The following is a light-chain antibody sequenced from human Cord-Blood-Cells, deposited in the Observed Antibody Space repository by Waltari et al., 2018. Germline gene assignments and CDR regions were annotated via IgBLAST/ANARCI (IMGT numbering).Light chain of an antibody. J-gene: IGLJ3*02. Sequence: QSALTQPASVSGSPGQSITISCTGTSSDVGGYNYVSWYQQHPGKAPKLMIYDVSKRPSGVSNRFSGSKSGNTASLTISGLQAEDEADYYCSSDTSSSTLEFGGGTKLTVL. V-gene: IGLV2-14*01. CDR2: DVS. CDR3: SSDTSSSTLE. CDR1: SSDVGGYNY.